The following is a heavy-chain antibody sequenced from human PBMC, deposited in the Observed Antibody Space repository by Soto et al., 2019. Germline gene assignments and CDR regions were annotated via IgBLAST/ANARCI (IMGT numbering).Heavy chain of an antibody. D-gene: IGHD3-22*01. Sequence: ASVKVSCKASGYTFTSYAMHWVRQAPGQRLEWMGWINAGNGNTKYSQKFQGRVAITRDTSASTAYMELSSLRSEDTAVYYCARGYYDSSGYPAPNDAFEIGGQGTMVTVSS. J-gene: IGHJ3*02. CDR1: GYTFTSYA. CDR3: ARGYYDSSGYPAPNDAFEI. V-gene: IGHV1-3*01. CDR2: INAGNGNT.